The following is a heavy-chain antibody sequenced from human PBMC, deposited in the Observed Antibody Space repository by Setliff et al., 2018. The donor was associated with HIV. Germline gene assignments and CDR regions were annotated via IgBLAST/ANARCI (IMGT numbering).Heavy chain of an antibody. V-gene: IGHV1-18*01. Sequence: ASVKVSCKASGYTFTNYGISWVRQAPGQGLEWMGRISAYNGNTNYAQKLQDRVTMTTDTSTSTAYMELRSLRSDDTAVYYCARILVGVDDAFDIWGQGTMVTVSS. D-gene: IGHD1-26*01. J-gene: IGHJ3*02. CDR3: ARILVGVDDAFDI. CDR2: ISAYNGNT. CDR1: GYTFTNYG.